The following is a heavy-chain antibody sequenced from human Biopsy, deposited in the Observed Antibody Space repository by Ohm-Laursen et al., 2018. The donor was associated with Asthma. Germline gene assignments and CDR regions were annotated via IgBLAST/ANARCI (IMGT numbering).Heavy chain of an antibody. V-gene: IGHV3-21*01. CDR3: ARVWQLATLDY. CDR2: ISSSSGYI. D-gene: IGHD6-13*01. CDR1: GFTFSSYS. Sequence: GSLRLSCTASGFTFSSYSMNWVRQAPGKGLEWVSSISSSSGYIYYADSVKGRFTISRDNAKNSLYLQMNSLRAEDTAVYYCARVWQLATLDYWGQGTLVTVSS. J-gene: IGHJ4*02.